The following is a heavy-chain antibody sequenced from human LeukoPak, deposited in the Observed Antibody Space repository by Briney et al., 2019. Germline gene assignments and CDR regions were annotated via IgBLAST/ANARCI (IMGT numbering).Heavy chain of an antibody. CDR2: IFSTGNT. Sequence: NPSETLSLTCTVSGGSLNSYYWSWIRQPPGKRLEWIGYIFSTGNTNYNPSLASRVTMSVDTSRAQFFLRLSPVTAAGTAIYYCASRPADTTWYGVFDYWSQGTLVTVSS. V-gene: IGHV4-59*01. J-gene: IGHJ4*02. CDR1: GGSLNSYY. D-gene: IGHD3-10*01. CDR3: ASRPADTTWYGVFDY.